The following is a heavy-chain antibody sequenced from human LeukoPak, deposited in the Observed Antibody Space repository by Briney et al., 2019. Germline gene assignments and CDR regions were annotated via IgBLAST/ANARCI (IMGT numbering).Heavy chain of an antibody. CDR3: ARDRPIYYDSSGYYYFDY. D-gene: IGHD3-22*01. Sequence: GASVKVSCKASGYTFTSYDINWVRQATGQGLEWMGWMNPNSGNTGYAQKVQGRVTMTRNTSISTAYMELSSLRSEDTAVYYCARDRPIYYDSSGYYYFDYWGQGTLVTVSS. J-gene: IGHJ4*02. CDR2: MNPNSGNT. CDR1: GYTFTSYD. V-gene: IGHV1-8*01.